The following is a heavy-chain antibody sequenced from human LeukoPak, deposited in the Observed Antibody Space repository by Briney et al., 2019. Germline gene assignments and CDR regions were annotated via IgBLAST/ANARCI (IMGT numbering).Heavy chain of an antibody. D-gene: IGHD3-10*01. CDR3: ARSLRDYYGSEFDY. V-gene: IGHV1-2*02. CDR1: GYTFTGYY. J-gene: IGHJ4*02. CDR2: INPNSGGT. Sequence: ASVKVSCKASGYTFTGYYMHWVRQAPGQGLEWMGWINPNSGGTNYAQKFQGRVTMTRDTSISTVYMELSRLRSDDTAVYYCARSLRDYYGSEFDYWGQGTLVTVSS.